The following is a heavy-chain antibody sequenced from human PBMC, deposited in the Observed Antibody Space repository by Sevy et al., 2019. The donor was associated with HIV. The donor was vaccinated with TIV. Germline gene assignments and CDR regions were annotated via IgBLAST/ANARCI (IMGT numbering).Heavy chain of an antibody. D-gene: IGHD3-16*01. Sequence: GGSLRLSCAASGFTFTDFYLNWVRQAPGKGLEWVSSISGLSNYKFYADSMKGRFTISRDNAENSIYLQMNSLRAEDTAVYFCARRGPSTLHDAFDIWGQGTMVTVSS. CDR1: GFTFTDFY. J-gene: IGHJ3*02. CDR2: ISGLSNYK. V-gene: IGHV3-21*01. CDR3: ARRGPSTLHDAFDI.